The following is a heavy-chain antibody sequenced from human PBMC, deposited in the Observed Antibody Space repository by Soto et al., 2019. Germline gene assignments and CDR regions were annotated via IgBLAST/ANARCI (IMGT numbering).Heavy chain of an antibody. CDR2: IYSGGST. J-gene: IGHJ4*02. CDR1: GFTVSSNY. CDR3: ARGQADRSRDWNYDWRYRDNGGLIEYYFDY. D-gene: IGHD1-7*01. Sequence: GESLKISCAASGFTVSSNYMSWVRQAPGKGLEWVSVIYSGGSTYYADSVKGRFTISRDNSKNTLYLQMNSLRAEDTAVDYCARGQADRSRDWNYDWRYRDNGGLIEYYFDYWGQGTLVTVSS. V-gene: IGHV3-66*01.